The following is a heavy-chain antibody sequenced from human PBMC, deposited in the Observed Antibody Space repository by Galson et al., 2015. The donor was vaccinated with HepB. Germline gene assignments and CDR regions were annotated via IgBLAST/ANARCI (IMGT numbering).Heavy chain of an antibody. V-gene: IGHV3-33*01. CDR3: AREIFLEWSTDY. Sequence: SLRLSCAASGFTFSSYGMHWVRQAPGKGLEWVAVIWYDGSNKYYADSVKGRFTISRDNSKNTLYLQMNSLRAEDTAVYYCAREIFLEWSTDYWGQGTLVTVSS. CDR2: IWYDGSNK. CDR1: GFTFSSYG. J-gene: IGHJ4*02. D-gene: IGHD3-3*01.